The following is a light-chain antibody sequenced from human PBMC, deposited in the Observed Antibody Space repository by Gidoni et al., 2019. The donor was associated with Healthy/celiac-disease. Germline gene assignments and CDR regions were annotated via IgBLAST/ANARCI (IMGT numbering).Light chain of an antibody. V-gene: IGLV2-14*01. Sequence: QSALPPPASVSVSPGLSITISCTGTSSDVGGYNYVSWYQQHPGKAPKLMIYEVSNRPSGVSNRFSGSKSGNTASLTISGLQAEDEADYYCSSYTSSSTVVFGGGTKLTVL. CDR3: SSYTSSSTVV. CDR2: EVS. CDR1: SSDVGGYNY. J-gene: IGLJ2*01.